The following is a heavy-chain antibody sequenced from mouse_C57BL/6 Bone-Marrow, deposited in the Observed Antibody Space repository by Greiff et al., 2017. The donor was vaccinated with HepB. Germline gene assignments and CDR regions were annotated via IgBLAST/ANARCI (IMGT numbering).Heavy chain of an antibody. Sequence: EVKLMESGGGLVQPGGSLKLSCAASGFTFSDYYMYWVRQTPEKRLEWVAYISNGGGSTYYPDTVKGRFTISRDNAKNTLYLQMSRLKSEDTAMYYCARPLTTVVATGDAMDYWGQGTSVTVSS. D-gene: IGHD1-1*01. CDR3: ARPLTTVVATGDAMDY. V-gene: IGHV5-12*01. J-gene: IGHJ4*01. CDR2: ISNGGGST. CDR1: GFTFSDYY.